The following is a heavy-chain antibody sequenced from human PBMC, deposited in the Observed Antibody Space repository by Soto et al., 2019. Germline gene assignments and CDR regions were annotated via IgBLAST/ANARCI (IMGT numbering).Heavy chain of an antibody. CDR1: GYGFSFG. V-gene: IGHV1-18*01. J-gene: IGHJ4*02. CDR3: ATYYFGSGSHYRFDT. CDR2: ISASDGSS. Sequence: ASVKVSCKASGYGFSFGFSWVRQAPGQGLEWMGWISASDGSSNSAQKFRPRIALTTDTSTNTAYMELLSLTSDDTAVYFCATYYFGSGSHYRFDTWGQGTLVTVSS. D-gene: IGHD3-10*01.